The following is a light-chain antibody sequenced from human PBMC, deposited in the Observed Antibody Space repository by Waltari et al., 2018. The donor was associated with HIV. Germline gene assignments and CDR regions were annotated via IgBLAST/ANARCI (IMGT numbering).Light chain of an antibody. CDR3: SSFAGSNKL. CDR1: TSDINDYNF. Sequence: QSALTQPPSASGSPGQSVNMSCTGATSDINDYNFISWYQQYSGKAPKLIIFEVTKRPSGVPDRFSCSRSGNTASLIVSGLQAEDEAVYFCSSFAGSNKLFGGGTKLTVL. V-gene: IGLV2-8*01. J-gene: IGLJ2*01. CDR2: EVT.